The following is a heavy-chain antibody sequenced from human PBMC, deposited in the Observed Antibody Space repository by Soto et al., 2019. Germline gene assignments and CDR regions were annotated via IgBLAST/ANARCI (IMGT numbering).Heavy chain of an antibody. Sequence: QVQLVQSGAEVKKPGSSVKVSCTASGGTFSTYTFSWVRQAPGQGLEWMGRIIPIFGTPYYAQKFQGRVTITADKSTITVYMELSSLRSDDTAVYFCARGLDYRGYCLDRPTWFAPWGQGTLVTVSS. CDR1: GGTFSTYT. J-gene: IGHJ5*02. V-gene: IGHV1-69*06. D-gene: IGHD2-15*01. CDR3: ARGLDYRGYCLDRPTWFAP. CDR2: IIPIFGTP.